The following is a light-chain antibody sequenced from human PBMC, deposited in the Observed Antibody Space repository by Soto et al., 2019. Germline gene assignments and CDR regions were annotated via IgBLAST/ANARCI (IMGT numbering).Light chain of an antibody. V-gene: IGLV2-8*01. CDR2: EVN. J-gene: IGLJ1*01. CDR1: SSDVGGYNY. CDR3: SSYGGYNNVV. Sequence: QSVLTQPPSASGSPRQSVTISCTGTSSDVGGYNYVSWFQQHPGKAPKLIIHEVNQRPSGVPDRFSGSKSGNTASLTVSGLQAEDEGTYYCSSYGGYNNVVFGTGTKGTVL.